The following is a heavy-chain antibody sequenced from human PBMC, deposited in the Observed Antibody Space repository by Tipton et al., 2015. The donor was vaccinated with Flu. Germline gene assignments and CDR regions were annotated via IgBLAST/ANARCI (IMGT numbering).Heavy chain of an antibody. D-gene: IGHD1-26*01. V-gene: IGHV4-4*07. CDR1: GGSLSSYY. CDR3: ARHSSSARGWFDP. CDR2: IYTSGST. J-gene: IGHJ5*02. Sequence: TLSLTCTVSGGSLSSYYWCWSRQPAGKGLEWIGRIYTSGSTNYNPSLKSRLTMSLDASKQQFSLKVSYVTAADTAVYYCARHSSSARGWFDPWGQGTLVTVSP.